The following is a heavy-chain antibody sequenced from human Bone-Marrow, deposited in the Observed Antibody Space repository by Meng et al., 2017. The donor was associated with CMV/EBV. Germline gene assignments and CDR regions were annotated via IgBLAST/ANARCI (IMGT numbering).Heavy chain of an antibody. Sequence: GESLKISCAASGFTFSSYWMSWVRQAPGKGLEWVANIKQDGSEKYYVDSVKGRFTISRDNAKNSLYLQMNSLRAEDTAVYYCARDLSYYDFWSGYYTPHYYYYGMDFWGQGTTVTVSS. J-gene: IGHJ6*02. CDR3: ARDLSYYDFWSGYYTPHYYYYGMDF. CDR1: GFTFSSYW. CDR2: IKQDGSEK. D-gene: IGHD3-3*01. V-gene: IGHV3-7*01.